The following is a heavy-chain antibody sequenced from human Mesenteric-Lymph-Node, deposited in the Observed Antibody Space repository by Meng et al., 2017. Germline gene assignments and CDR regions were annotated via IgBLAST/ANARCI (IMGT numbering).Heavy chain of an antibody. CDR3: ATKAAPGYGMDI. CDR1: GFTFSSYE. J-gene: IGHJ6*02. V-gene: IGHV3-48*03. D-gene: IGHD6-13*01. Sequence: GGSLRLSCAASGFTFSSYEMNWVRQAPGKGLEWVSYISSSGSTIYYADSVKGRFTISRDNPKNSLYLQMNSLRADDTAVYYCATKAAPGYGMDIWGQGTTVTVSS. CDR2: ISSSGSTI.